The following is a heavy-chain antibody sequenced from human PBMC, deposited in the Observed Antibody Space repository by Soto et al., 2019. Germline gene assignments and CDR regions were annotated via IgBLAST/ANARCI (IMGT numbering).Heavy chain of an antibody. V-gene: IGHV1-18*01. D-gene: IGHD3-22*01. Sequence: ASVKVSCKASGYTFSNYGINWVRQAPGQGLEWLGWISPYDGNTKYAQILQGRVSMTTDTSTKTAHMEVRSLRSDDTAVYYCARGGYYDSSGSRNYHYYGMNVWGQGTTVTVSS. CDR3: ARGGYYDSSGSRNYHYYGMNV. CDR1: GYTFSNYG. J-gene: IGHJ6*02. CDR2: ISPYDGNT.